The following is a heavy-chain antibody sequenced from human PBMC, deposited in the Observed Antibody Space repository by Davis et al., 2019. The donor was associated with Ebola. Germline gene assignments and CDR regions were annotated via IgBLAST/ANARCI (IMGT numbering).Heavy chain of an antibody. CDR1: GWPSSGYD. J-gene: IGHJ4*02. V-gene: IGHV4-34*01. D-gene: IGHD4-17*01. CDR3: ARDRLRRFDY. CDR2: INHSGST. Sequence: GSLRLSCAVYGWPSSGYDWSWIRQPPGKGLEWIGEINHSGSTNYNPSLKSRVTISVDTSKNQFSLKLSSVTAADTAVYYCARDRLRRFDYWGQGTLVTVSS.